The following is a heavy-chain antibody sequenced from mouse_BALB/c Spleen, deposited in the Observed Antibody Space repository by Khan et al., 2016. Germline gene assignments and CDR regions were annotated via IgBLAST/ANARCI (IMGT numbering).Heavy chain of an antibody. CDR1: GYTFTSYY. D-gene: IGHD2-4*01. CDR3: TRAGYDYPFAY. V-gene: IGHV1S81*02. J-gene: IGHJ3*01. CDR2: INPSNGDT. Sequence: QVQLQQSGAELVKPGASVKLSCTASGYTFTSYYMYWVKQRPGQGLEWLGEINPSNGDTNFTERFKSKATLTVDKSSSTTYMQFSSLTSEDSAVYYCTRAGYDYPFAYWGQGTLFTVSA.